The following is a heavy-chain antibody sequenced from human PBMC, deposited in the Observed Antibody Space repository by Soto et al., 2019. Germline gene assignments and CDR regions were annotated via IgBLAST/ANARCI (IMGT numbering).Heavy chain of an antibody. J-gene: IGHJ4*02. Sequence: RGESLKISCKGSGYSFINYWISWVRQMPGKGLEWMGRIDPSDSYTDYSPSFQGHVTISADKSISTAYLQWSSLKASDTAMYYCARHTGPYYDSSGYYFFDYWGQGTLVTVSS. CDR2: IDPSDSYT. D-gene: IGHD3-22*01. CDR3: ARHTGPYYDSSGYYFFDY. V-gene: IGHV5-10-1*01. CDR1: GYSFINYW.